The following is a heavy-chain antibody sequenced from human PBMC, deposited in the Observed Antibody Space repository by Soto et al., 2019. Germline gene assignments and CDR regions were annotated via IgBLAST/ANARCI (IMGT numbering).Heavy chain of an antibody. V-gene: IGHV4-31*03. CDR3: ARGLPGWYYWFDY. Sequence: SETLSLTCTVSGGSISSGSYYWTWIRQHPGKGLEWIGYIYYIGSTYYNPSLRSRVTISVDTSKNQFSLKLSSVTAADTAVYYCARGLPGWYYWFDYWGQGTLVTVSS. CDR2: IYYIGST. J-gene: IGHJ5*01. D-gene: IGHD6-19*01. CDR1: GGSISSGSYY.